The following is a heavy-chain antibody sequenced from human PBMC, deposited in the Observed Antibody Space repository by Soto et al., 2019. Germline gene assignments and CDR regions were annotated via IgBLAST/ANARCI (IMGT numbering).Heavy chain of an antibody. J-gene: IGHJ6*02. CDR2: ISHDGGT. D-gene: IGHD3-10*01. V-gene: IGHV4-34*01. Sequence: PSETLSLTCAVYGGSFSGYYRSWVRQSPGKGLEWVGEISHDGGTNYSPSLASRVSISVDTSKNQFSLHLRSVTAADTGLYYCARGQLVWYGDLTPYHRDMDVWGQGTTVTVSS. CDR3: ARGQLVWYGDLTPYHRDMDV. CDR1: GGSFSGYY.